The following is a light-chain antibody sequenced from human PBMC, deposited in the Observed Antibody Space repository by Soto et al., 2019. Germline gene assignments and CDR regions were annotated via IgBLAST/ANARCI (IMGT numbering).Light chain of an antibody. J-gene: IGKJ4*01. CDR3: QQRSSWPLT. Sequence: EIVLTQSPGTLSLSPGERATLSCRASQSVSSTYLARYQQKPGQAPRLLIHGVSSRATGIPARFSGSGSGTDFTLTISSLEPEDFAVYYCQQRSSWPLTFGGGTKVDIK. CDR1: QSVSSTY. CDR2: GVS. V-gene: IGKV3D-20*02.